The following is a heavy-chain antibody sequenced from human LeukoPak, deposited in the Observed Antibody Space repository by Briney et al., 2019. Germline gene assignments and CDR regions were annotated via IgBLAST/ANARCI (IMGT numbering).Heavy chain of an antibody. V-gene: IGHV3-15*01. J-gene: IGHJ4*02. Sequence: PGGSLRRSCAASGFTFSNAWMSWVRQAPGKGLEWVGRIKSKIDGGTTDYAAPVKVRFTISRDDSKNTLYLQMNSLKSEDTAVYYCTTESPHFDYWGQGTLVTVSS. CDR3: TTESPHFDY. CDR1: GFTFSNAW. CDR2: IKSKIDGGTT.